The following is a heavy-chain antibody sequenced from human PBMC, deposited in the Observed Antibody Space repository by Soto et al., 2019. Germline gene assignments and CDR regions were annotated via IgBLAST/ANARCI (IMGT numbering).Heavy chain of an antibody. D-gene: IGHD5-12*01. V-gene: IGHV4-30-4*01. J-gene: IGHJ5*02. CDR1: GDSISSANNY. CDR3: ARGRGYSYGLDP. CDR2: ISYSGTT. Sequence: SETLPLTCTVSGDSISSANNYWSWIRQPPGEGLEWIGFISYSGTTSYSPSLKSRLAISLDTSKNQFSLSLTSVTAADTAVYYCARGRGYSYGLDPWGQGTLVT.